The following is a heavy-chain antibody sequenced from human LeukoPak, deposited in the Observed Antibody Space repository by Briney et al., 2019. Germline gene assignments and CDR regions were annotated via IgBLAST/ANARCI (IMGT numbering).Heavy chain of an antibody. CDR1: GGSISSYY. CDR3: ARSPTGHDAFDI. CDR2: IYYSGST. V-gene: IGHV4-59*01. Sequence: SETLSLTWTVSGGSISSYYWSWIRQPPGKGLEWIGYIYYSGSTNYNPSLKSRVTISVDTSKNQFSLKLSSVTAADTAVYYCARSPTGHDAFDIWGQGTMVTVSS. J-gene: IGHJ3*02.